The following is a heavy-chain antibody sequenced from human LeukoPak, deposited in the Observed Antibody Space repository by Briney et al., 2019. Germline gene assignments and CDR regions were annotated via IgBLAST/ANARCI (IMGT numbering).Heavy chain of an antibody. J-gene: IGHJ3*02. CDR1: GGSISSYY. CDR2: IYYSGST. D-gene: IGHD3-10*01. Sequence: PSETLSLTCTVSGGSISSYYWSWIRQPPGKGLEWIEYIYYSGSTNYNPSLKSRVTISVDTSKNQFSLKLSSVTAADTAVYYCARGSTMVRDYDAFDIWGQGTMVTVSS. V-gene: IGHV4-59*08. CDR3: ARGSTMVRDYDAFDI.